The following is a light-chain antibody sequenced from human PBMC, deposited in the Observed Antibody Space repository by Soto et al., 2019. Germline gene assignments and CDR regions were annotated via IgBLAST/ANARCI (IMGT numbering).Light chain of an antibody. Sequence: QSALTQPRSVSGSPGQSVTISCTGTSSDVGAYNYVSWNQQHPGKVPKLLIYDVTRRPSGVPDRFSGSKSGNTASRTISGLHAEDEADYFCCSYAGSYTWVFGGGSKPPS. CDR1: SSDVGAYNY. V-gene: IGLV2-11*01. CDR3: CSYAGSYTWV. J-gene: IGLJ3*02. CDR2: DVT.